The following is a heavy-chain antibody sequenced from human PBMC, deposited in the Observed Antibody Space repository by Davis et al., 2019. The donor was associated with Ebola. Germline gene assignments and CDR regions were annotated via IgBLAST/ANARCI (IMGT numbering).Heavy chain of an antibody. J-gene: IGHJ4*02. CDR2: INHSGST. CDR1: GGSISSYY. V-gene: IGHV4-34*01. Sequence: PSETLSLTCTVSGGSISSYYWTWIRQPPGKGLEWIGEINHSGSTNYNPSLKSRVTISVDTSKNQFSLKLSSVTAADTAVYYCARSPIRLPFDYWGQGTLVTVSS. CDR3: ARSPIRLPFDY.